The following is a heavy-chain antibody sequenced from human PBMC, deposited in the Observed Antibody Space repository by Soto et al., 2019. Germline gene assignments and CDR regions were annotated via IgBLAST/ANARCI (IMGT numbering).Heavy chain of an antibody. Sequence: PSETLSLTCTVSGGSISSSSYYWGWIRQPPGKGLEWIGSIYYSGSTYYNPSLKSRVTISVDTSKNQFSLKLSSVTAADTAVYYCARHRITSSGSPSWYMDVWGKGTTVTVSS. CDR3: ARHRITSSGSPSWYMDV. J-gene: IGHJ6*03. V-gene: IGHV4-39*01. CDR1: GGSISSSSYY. CDR2: IYYSGST. D-gene: IGHD3-10*01.